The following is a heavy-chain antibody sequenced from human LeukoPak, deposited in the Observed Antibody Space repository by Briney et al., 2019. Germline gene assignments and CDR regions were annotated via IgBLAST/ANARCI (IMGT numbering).Heavy chain of an antibody. CDR3: AKGGSTNFYYGHV. CDR2: IYDSGST. V-gene: IGHV4-59*01. J-gene: IGHJ6*02. D-gene: IGHD2/OR15-2a*01. CDR1: GGSMTNLY. Sequence: SETLSLTCSVSGGSMTNLYWTWIRQPPGKGLEWIGDIYDSGSTRYNTSLESRVTISVDTSKNQFSLKLSSVTAADTAVYYCAKGGSTNFYYGHVWGQGTTVTVSS.